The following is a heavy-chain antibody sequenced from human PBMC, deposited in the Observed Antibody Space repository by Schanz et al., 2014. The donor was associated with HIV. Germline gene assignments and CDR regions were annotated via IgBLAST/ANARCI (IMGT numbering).Heavy chain of an antibody. J-gene: IGHJ4*02. CDR2: ISGPGSAM. CDR3: ARGITGNSYAFDY. V-gene: IGHV3-11*01. Sequence: VQLVESGGGLVKPGGSLRLSCAASGFSFSSYVMSWIRQAPGKGLEWVAHISGPGSAMSYADSVKGRFTISRDNAKNSLNLQLKSLRAEDTAVYYCARGITGNSYAFDYWGQGALVSVSS. D-gene: IGHD5-18*01. CDR1: GFSFSSYV.